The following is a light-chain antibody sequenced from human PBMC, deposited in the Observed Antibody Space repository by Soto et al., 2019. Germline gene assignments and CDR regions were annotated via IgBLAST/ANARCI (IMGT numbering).Light chain of an antibody. CDR2: AAS. CDR1: QDIGIY. V-gene: IGKV1-9*01. J-gene: IGKJ4*01. Sequence: DIQMTQSPSILSASVGDRVTITCRASQDIGIYLAWYQQKPGEAPNLLIHAASTLHGGVPSRFSGSGSGTDFTLTITSLQAEDFATYYCQQTRAYPATFGGGTKVDIK. CDR3: QQTRAYPAT.